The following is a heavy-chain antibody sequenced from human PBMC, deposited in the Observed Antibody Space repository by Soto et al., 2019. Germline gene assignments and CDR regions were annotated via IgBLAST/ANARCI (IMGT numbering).Heavy chain of an antibody. V-gene: IGHV3-30*18. J-gene: IGHJ4*02. CDR2: ISYDGSNK. Sequence: GGSLRLSCAASGFTFSSYGMHWVRQAPGKGLEWVAVISYDGSNKYYADSVKGRFTISRDNSKNTLYLQMNSLRAEDTAVYYCAKDHNGPTGYWGQGTLVTVSS. CDR1: GFTFSSYG. D-gene: IGHD2-8*01. CDR3: AKDHNGPTGY.